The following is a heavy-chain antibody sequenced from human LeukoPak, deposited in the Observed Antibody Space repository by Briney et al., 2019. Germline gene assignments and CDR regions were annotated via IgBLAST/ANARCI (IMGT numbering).Heavy chain of an antibody. D-gene: IGHD2-15*01. CDR2: IKQDGSET. CDR3: ARGYSRAAFDI. CDR1: GFTFRSYW. J-gene: IGHJ3*02. Sequence: GGSLRLSCAASGFTFRSYWMTWVRQYPGKGLEWVANIKQDGSETYYADSVKGRFTVSRDNGKNSLLLQMNSLRAEDTALYYCARGYSRAAFDIWGQGTVVAVSS. V-gene: IGHV3-7*01.